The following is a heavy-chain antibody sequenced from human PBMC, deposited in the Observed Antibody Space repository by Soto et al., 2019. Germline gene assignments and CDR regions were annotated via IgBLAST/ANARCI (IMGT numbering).Heavy chain of an antibody. CDR3: AREGYCSSTSCSHYYYYYGMDV. J-gene: IGHJ6*02. Sequence: AASVKVSCKASGYTFTSYGISWLRQAPGQGLEWMGWISAYNGNTSYAQKLQGRVTMTTDTSTSTAYMELRSLRSDDTAVYYCAREGYCSSTSCSHYYYYYGMDVWGQGTTVTVS. D-gene: IGHD2-2*01. CDR1: GYTFTSYG. CDR2: ISAYNGNT. V-gene: IGHV1-18*01.